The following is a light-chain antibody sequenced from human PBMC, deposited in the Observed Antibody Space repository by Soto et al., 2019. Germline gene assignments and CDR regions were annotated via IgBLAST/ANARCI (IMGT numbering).Light chain of an antibody. V-gene: IGKV3-20*01. CDR2: GAS. J-gene: IGKJ1*01. Sequence: EIVFTQSPVTLSLSPGGRATPSCRARRSVDSSLAWYQQKAGQAPRLLIYGASSRATGIPDRFSGSGSGTDFTLTISRLEPEDFAVYYCQQYGSSPWTFGQGTKVDIK. CDR3: QQYGSSPWT. CDR1: RSVDSS.